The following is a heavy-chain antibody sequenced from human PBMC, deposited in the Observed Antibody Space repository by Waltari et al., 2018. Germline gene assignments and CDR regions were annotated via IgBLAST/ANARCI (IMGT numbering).Heavy chain of an antibody. V-gene: IGHV3-30-3*01. CDR3: ARGSTMVQGVIDY. D-gene: IGHD3-10*01. Sequence: QVQLVESGGGVVQPGRSLRLSCAASGFTFSSYAMHWVRQAPGKGLEWVAVISYDGSNKYYADSVKGRFTISRDNSKNTLYLQMNSLRAEDTAVYYCARGSTMVQGVIDYWGQGTLVTVSS. CDR2: ISYDGSNK. J-gene: IGHJ4*02. CDR1: GFTFSSYA.